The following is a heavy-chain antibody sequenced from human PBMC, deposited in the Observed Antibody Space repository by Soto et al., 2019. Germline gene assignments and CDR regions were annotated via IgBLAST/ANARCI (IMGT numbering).Heavy chain of an antibody. CDR3: AKDREDMVGVPAATSGDMDV. CDR1: GFTFSSYG. V-gene: IGHV3-30*18. J-gene: IGHJ6*03. D-gene: IGHD2-2*01. Sequence: GGSLRLSCAASGFTFSSYGMHWVRQAPGKGLEWVAVISYDGSNKYYADSVKGRFTISRDNSKNTLYLQMNSLRAEDTAVYYCAKDREDMVGVPAATSGDMDVWGKGTTVTVSS. CDR2: ISYDGSNK.